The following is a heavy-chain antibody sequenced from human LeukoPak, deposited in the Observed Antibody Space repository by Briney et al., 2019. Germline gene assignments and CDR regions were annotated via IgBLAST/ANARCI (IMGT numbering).Heavy chain of an antibody. CDR3: ARVAGFGERGMDV. V-gene: IGHV7-4-1*02. CDR2: INTKTANP. CDR1: GCQFISYT. Sequence: ASVKVSCKASGCQFISYTMSWVRQAPGQGLEWMGWINTKTANPTYAQDFTGRFVFSLDTSVSTAYLQISGLKAGDTAVYYCARVAGFGERGMDVWGQGTTVTVSS. J-gene: IGHJ6*02. D-gene: IGHD3-10*01.